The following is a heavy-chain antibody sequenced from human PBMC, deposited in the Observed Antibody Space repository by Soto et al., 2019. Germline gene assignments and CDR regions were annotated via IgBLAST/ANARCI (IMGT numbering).Heavy chain of an antibody. D-gene: IGHD1-26*01. CDR2: IIPIFGTA. CDR3: ARGAVGATYYYYYGMDV. J-gene: IGHJ6*02. V-gene: IGHV1-69*13. CDR1: GGTFSSYA. Sequence: SVKVSCKASGGTFSSYAISWVRQAPGQGLEWMGGIIPIFGTANYAQKFQGRVTITADESTSTAYMELSSLRSEDTAVYYCARGAVGATYYYYYGMDVWGQGTTVTVSS.